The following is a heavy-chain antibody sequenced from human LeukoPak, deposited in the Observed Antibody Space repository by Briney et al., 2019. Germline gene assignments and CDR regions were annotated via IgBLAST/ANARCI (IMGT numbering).Heavy chain of an antibody. CDR3: AREAVSMVRGGIPDRDYYYYMDV. J-gene: IGHJ6*03. V-gene: IGHV1-8*01. CDR2: MNPNSGNK. D-gene: IGHD3-10*01. Sequence: ASVKVSFKSSGYTLTSYDSNGVRQATGQGVEWMGCMNPNSGNKGDAQKCHGRATMPRNTSIITAYMELSSLRSEDTAVNYCAREAVSMVRGGIPDRDYYYYMDVWGKGTTVTVSS. CDR1: GYTLTSYD.